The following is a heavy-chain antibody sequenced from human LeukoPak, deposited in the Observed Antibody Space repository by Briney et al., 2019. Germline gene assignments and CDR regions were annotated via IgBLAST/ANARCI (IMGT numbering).Heavy chain of an antibody. CDR1: VAGSSISNYY. V-gene: IGHV4-59*01. CDR2: IYNSGIT. Sequence: SETLSLTCSVSVAGSSISNYYWGWLRQPPGKGLEWGGYIYNSGITNYKSSLKSRVTISVNTSRNQFSLKLRSVTAADTAVYYCARGKGIDDGDYGFKARGFDYWSQGTLVTVSS. D-gene: IGHD4-17*01. CDR3: ARGKGIDDGDYGFKARGFDY. J-gene: IGHJ4*02.